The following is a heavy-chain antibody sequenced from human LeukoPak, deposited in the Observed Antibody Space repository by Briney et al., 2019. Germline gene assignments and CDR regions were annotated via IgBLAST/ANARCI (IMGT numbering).Heavy chain of an antibody. CDR3: ANHRTDYGGNRDAFDI. Sequence: SETLSLTCTVSGYSITSAYYWGWIRQPPGKGLEWIGSFFLKGSTYYNPSLKSRVTISVDTSKNQFSLKLSSVTAADTAVYYCANHRTDYGGNRDAFDIWGQGTMVTVSS. J-gene: IGHJ3*02. CDR2: FFLKGST. D-gene: IGHD4-23*01. V-gene: IGHV4-38-2*02. CDR1: GYSITSAYY.